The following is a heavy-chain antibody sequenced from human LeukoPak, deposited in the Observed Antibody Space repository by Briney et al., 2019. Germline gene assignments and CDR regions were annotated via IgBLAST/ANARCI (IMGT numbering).Heavy chain of an antibody. CDR2: MNPNSGNT. Sequence: ASVKVSGKASGYTFTSYDINWVRQATGQGLEWMGWMNPNSGNTDYAQKFQGRVTMTSDTSISTAYMELSSLRSEDTAVYYCARGIPAAAGGNWFDPWGQGTLVTVSS. CDR3: ARGIPAAAGGNWFDP. V-gene: IGHV1-8*01. D-gene: IGHD6-25*01. CDR1: GYTFTSYD. J-gene: IGHJ5*02.